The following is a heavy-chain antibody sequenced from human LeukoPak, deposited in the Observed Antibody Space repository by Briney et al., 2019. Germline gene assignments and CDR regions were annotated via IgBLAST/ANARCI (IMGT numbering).Heavy chain of an antibody. CDR1: GFTFSSYG. J-gene: IGHJ4*02. D-gene: IGHD2-15*01. Sequence: GGSLRLSCAASGFTFSSYGMHWVRQAPGKGLEWVAVIWYDGSNKYYADSVKGRFTISRDNSKNTLYLQMNSLRAEDTAVYYCARDNCSGGSCYDDYWGQGTLVTASS. V-gene: IGHV3-33*01. CDR3: ARDNCSGGSCYDDY. CDR2: IWYDGSNK.